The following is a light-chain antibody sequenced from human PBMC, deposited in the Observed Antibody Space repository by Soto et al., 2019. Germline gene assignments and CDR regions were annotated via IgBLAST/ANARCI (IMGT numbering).Light chain of an antibody. J-gene: IGKJ2*01. CDR1: QSVLYSSNNKNY. Sequence: DIVMTQSPDSLAVSLGERATINCKSSQSVLYSSNNKNYLAWYQQKPGQPPNLLIYWASTRESGVPDRFSGSGSGTDFTLTISSLQSEDVAVYYCQQYYSTPYTFGQGTKVEIK. CDR3: QQYYSTPYT. CDR2: WAS. V-gene: IGKV4-1*01.